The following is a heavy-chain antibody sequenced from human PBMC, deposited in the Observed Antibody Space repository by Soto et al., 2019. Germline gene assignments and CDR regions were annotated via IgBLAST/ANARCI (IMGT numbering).Heavy chain of an antibody. CDR2: IYYSGST. Sequence: SETLSLTFTVSGGSISSSSYYWGWIRQPPGKGLEWIGSIYYSGSTYYNPSLKSRVTISVDTSKNQFSLKLSSVTAADTAVYYCARQVAYGDYLDYWGQGTLVTVSS. CDR1: GGSISSSSYY. D-gene: IGHD4-17*01. J-gene: IGHJ4*02. CDR3: ARQVAYGDYLDY. V-gene: IGHV4-39*01.